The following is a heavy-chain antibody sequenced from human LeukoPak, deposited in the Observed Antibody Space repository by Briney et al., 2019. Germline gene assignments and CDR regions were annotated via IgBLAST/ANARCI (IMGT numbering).Heavy chain of an antibody. J-gene: IGHJ5*02. CDR2: IIPIFGTA. D-gene: IGHD3-3*01. V-gene: IGHV1-69*13. Sequence: SVKVSCKASGGTFSTYAISWVRQAPGQGLEWMGGIIPIFGTANYAQRYQGRVTITADESTSTAYMELSSLRSEDTAVYYCARGPEGRITIFGVVIYNWFDPWGQGTLVTVSS. CDR3: ARGPEGRITIFGVVIYNWFDP. CDR1: GGTFSTYA.